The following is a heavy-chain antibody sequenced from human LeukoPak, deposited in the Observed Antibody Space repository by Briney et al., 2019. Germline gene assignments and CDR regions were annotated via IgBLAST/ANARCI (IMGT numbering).Heavy chain of an antibody. Sequence: PSETLSLTCTVSGGSVSSGSHYWSWIRQPPGKGLEWIGYIYYSGSTNYNPSLKSRVTISVDTSKNQFSLKLSSVTAADTAVYYCASGYYFSLDYWGQGTLVTVSS. CDR1: GGSVSSGSHY. CDR2: IYYSGST. D-gene: IGHD3-22*01. J-gene: IGHJ4*02. V-gene: IGHV4-61*01. CDR3: ASGYYFSLDY.